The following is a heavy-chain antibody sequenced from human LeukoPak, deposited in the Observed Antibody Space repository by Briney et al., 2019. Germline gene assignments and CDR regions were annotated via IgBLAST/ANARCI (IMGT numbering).Heavy chain of an antibody. V-gene: IGHV4-59*08. CDR3: ARQGSGSARD. D-gene: IGHD6-19*01. J-gene: IGHJ4*02. Sequence: SETLSLTCTVSGGSISNYYWSWIRQPPGKGLEWIGYIYYSGSTNYNPSLKSRVTISVDTSKNQFSLKLSSVTAADTAVYYCARQGSGSARDWGQGTLVTVSS. CDR2: IYYSGST. CDR1: GGSISNYY.